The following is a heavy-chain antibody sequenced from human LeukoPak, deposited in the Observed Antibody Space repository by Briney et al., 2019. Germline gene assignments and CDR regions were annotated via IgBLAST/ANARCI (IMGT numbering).Heavy chain of an antibody. CDR1: GYTFAKYA. CDR3: ARSILVEPVASHYNYGVDV. D-gene: IGHD2-2*01. CDR2: INAGNGNT. J-gene: IGHJ6*02. V-gene: IGHV1-3*01. Sequence: ASVKVSCKASGYTFAKYAIHWVRQAPGQRLEWMGWINAGNGNTRYSQKFQGGVTITRDTSASTAYMELSSLRSEDTAVYYCARSILVEPVASHYNYGVDVWGQGTTVTVSS.